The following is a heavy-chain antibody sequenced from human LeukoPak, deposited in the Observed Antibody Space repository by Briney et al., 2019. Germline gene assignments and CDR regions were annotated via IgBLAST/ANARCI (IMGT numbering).Heavy chain of an antibody. Sequence: GGSLRLSCAASGFTFSSYAMHWVRQAPGKGLEWVAVISYDGSNKYYADSVKGRFTISRDNSKNTLYLQMNSLRAEDTAVYYCAKPRWGTLYFQHWGQGTLVTVSS. J-gene: IGHJ1*01. CDR2: ISYDGSNK. V-gene: IGHV3-30*04. CDR3: AKPRWGTLYFQH. CDR1: GFTFSSYA. D-gene: IGHD3-16*01.